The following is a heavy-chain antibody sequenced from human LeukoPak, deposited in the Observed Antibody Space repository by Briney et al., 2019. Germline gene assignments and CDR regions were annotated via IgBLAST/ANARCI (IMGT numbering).Heavy chain of an antibody. CDR3: ARGSGLRSYGRPEYYFDY. J-gene: IGHJ4*02. V-gene: IGHV1-2*02. CDR1: GYTFTDYY. D-gene: IGHD3-16*01. Sequence: GASVKVSCKASGYTFTDYYMHWVRQAPGQGLEWMGWINPNSGGTNYAQKFQGRVTMTRDTSISTAYMELSRLRSDDTAVYYCARGSGLRSYGRPEYYFDYWGQGTLVTVSS. CDR2: INPNSGGT.